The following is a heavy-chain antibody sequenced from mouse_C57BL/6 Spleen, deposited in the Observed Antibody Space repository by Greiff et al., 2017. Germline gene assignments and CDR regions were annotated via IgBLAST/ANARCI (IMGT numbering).Heavy chain of an antibody. Sequence: QVHVKQPGAELVMPGASVKLSCKASGYTFTSYWMHWVKQRPGQGLEWIGEIDPSDSYTNYNQKFKGKSTLTVDKSSSTAYMQLSSLTSEDSAVYYCARKYYGSSGDYWGQGTTLTVSS. CDR2: IDPSDSYT. J-gene: IGHJ2*01. CDR3: ARKYYGSSGDY. CDR1: GYTFTSYW. D-gene: IGHD1-1*01. V-gene: IGHV1-69*01.